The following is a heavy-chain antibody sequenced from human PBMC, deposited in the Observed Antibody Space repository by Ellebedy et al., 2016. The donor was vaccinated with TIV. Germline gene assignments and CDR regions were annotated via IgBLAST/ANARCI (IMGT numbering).Heavy chain of an antibody. J-gene: IGHJ3*01. CDR1: GFTFSNYN. CDR3: ARDNYYDPTDV. V-gene: IGHV3-48*01. D-gene: IGHD3-22*01. CDR2: VSGSRKTK. Sequence: PGGSLRLSCAASGFTFSNYNMNWVRQAPGKGLEWVSSVSGSRKTKYYADSVKGRFTISRDNAQNSLYLQMNSLRADDTAVYYCARDNYYDPTDVWGQGTMVTVSS.